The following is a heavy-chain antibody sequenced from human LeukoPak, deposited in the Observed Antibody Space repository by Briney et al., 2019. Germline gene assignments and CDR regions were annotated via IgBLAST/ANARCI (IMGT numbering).Heavy chain of an antibody. CDR3: ARDREEGLFDP. CDR1: GFTFSSYW. V-gene: IGHV3-7*01. J-gene: IGHJ5*02. D-gene: IGHD1-26*01. Sequence: GGSLGLSCAASGFTFSSYWMSWVRQAPGKGLEWVANIKQDGSEKYYVDSVKGRFTISRDNAENSLYLQMNSLRAEDTAVYYCARDREEGLFDPWGQGTLVTVSS. CDR2: IKQDGSEK.